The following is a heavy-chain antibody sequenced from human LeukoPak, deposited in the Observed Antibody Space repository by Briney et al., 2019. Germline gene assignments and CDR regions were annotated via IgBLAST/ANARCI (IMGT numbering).Heavy chain of an antibody. Sequence: ASVTVSCKASGYTFTSYGISWVRQAPGQGLEWMGWISAYNGNTNYAQKLQGRVTMTTDTSTSTAYMELRSLRSDDTAVYYCARDWFTIFGVVTPYYYYGMDVWGQGTTVTVSS. CDR2: ISAYNGNT. CDR1: GYTFTSYG. CDR3: ARDWFTIFGVVTPYYYYGMDV. J-gene: IGHJ6*02. D-gene: IGHD3-3*01. V-gene: IGHV1-18*01.